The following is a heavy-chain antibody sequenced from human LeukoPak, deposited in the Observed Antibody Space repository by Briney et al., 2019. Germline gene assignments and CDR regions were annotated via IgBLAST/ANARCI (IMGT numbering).Heavy chain of an antibody. V-gene: IGHV4-34*01. Sequence: PSETLSLTCAVYGGSFSGYYWSWIRQPPGKGLEWIGEINHSGSTNYNPSLKSRVTISVDTSKNQFSLKLSSVTAADTAVYYCAIGVPAAMSRYYYGSGSYNWFDPWGQGTLVTVSS. D-gene: IGHD3-10*01. CDR3: AIGVPAAMSRYYYGSGSYNWFDP. CDR1: GGSFSGYY. CDR2: INHSGST. J-gene: IGHJ5*02.